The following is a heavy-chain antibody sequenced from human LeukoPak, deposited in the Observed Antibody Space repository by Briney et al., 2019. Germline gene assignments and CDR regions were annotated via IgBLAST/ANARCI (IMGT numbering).Heavy chain of an antibody. J-gene: IGHJ6*02. V-gene: IGHV4-34*01. Sequence: SETLSLTCAVYGGSFSGYYWSWIRQPPGKGLEWIGEINHSGSTNYNPSLKSRVTISVDTSKNQFSLKLSSVTAADTAVYYCARVLGAPGRYSYGPWANYYYGMDVWGQGTTVTVSS. D-gene: IGHD5-18*01. CDR3: ARVLGAPGRYSYGPWANYYYGMDV. CDR1: GGSFSGYY. CDR2: INHSGST.